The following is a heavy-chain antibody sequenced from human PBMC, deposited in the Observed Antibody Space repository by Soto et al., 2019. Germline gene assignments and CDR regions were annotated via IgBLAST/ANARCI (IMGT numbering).Heavy chain of an antibody. J-gene: IGHJ4*02. D-gene: IGHD1-1*01. Sequence: SGYTFTSYDIYRVRQATGQGLEWMGWMNPNTGNSGYAQKFQGRVTMTSDTSISTAHMELSSLRSEDTAVYYCARRAETNGWNGFGADKYYFDFWGQGTLVTVSS. CDR1: GYTFTSYD. CDR2: MNPNTGNS. CDR3: ARRAETNGWNGFGADKYYFDF. V-gene: IGHV1-8*01.